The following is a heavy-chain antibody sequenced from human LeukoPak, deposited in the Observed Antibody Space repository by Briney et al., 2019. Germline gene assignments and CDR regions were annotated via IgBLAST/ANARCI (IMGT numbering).Heavy chain of an antibody. CDR2: IYSGGST. Sequence: GGSLRLSCAASGFTVSSNYMSWVRQAPGKGLEWVSVIYSGGSTYYADSVKGRFTISRDNSKDTLYLQMNSLRAEDTAVYYCAREVYYYDSSGYYGVDYWGQGTLVTVSS. J-gene: IGHJ4*02. CDR1: GFTVSSNY. V-gene: IGHV3-66*02. CDR3: AREVYYYDSSGYYGVDY. D-gene: IGHD3-22*01.